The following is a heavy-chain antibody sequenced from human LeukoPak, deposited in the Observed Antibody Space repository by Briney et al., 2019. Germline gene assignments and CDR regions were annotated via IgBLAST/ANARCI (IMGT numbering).Heavy chain of an antibody. Sequence: PSETLSLTCTVSGGSISSSSYYWGWIRQPPGKGLEWIGSIYYSGSTYYNPSLKSRVTISVDTSKNQFSLKLSSVTAADTAVYYCASWPYYYDSSGPGRHAFDIWGQGTMVTVSS. CDR2: IYYSGST. CDR1: GGSISSSSYY. D-gene: IGHD3-22*01. J-gene: IGHJ3*02. V-gene: IGHV4-39*07. CDR3: ASWPYYYDSSGPGRHAFDI.